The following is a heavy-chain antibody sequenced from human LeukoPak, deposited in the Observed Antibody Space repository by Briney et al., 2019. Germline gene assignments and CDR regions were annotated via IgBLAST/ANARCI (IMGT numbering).Heavy chain of an antibody. V-gene: IGHV4-34*01. J-gene: IGHJ4*02. CDR2: IKDSGSP. CDR1: GGSFSGYS. Sequence: SETLSLTCAVYGGSFSGYSWTWIRQPPGKGLEWIGEIKDSGSPTFNPSIKSRVTMSVDTSNTQFSVRLSSLTAADTAVYYCARGRFSGLPRATTSQFDYWGQGTLVTVSS. D-gene: IGHD6-19*01. CDR3: ARGRFSGLPRATTSQFDY.